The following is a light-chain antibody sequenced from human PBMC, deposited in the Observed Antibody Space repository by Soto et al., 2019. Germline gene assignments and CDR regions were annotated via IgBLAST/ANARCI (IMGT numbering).Light chain of an antibody. CDR3: HQYGSSPLT. CDR2: GAS. Sequence: EIVLTQSPGTLSLSPGERATLSCRASQSVSSSYLAWYQQKPGQAPRLLIYGASSRATGITDRFSGSGSGTDFPVPISRLESEDFAVYYWHQYGSSPLTFGGGTKVGIK. J-gene: IGKJ4*01. V-gene: IGKV3-20*01. CDR1: QSVSSSY.